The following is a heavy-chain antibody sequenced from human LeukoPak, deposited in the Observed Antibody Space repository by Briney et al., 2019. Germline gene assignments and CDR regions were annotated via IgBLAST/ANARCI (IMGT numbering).Heavy chain of an antibody. CDR2: IKSRADGGTT. CDR3: TSVPYYGLRGD. D-gene: IGHD3-10*01. V-gene: IGHV3-15*01. Sequence: GESLRLSCAASGFTLSNAWMSWVRQAPGKGLEWVGRIKSRADGGTTDYAAHVKGRFTISRDEIKNTLYLQMNSLKSEDTAVYYCTSVPYYGLRGDWGQGTLVTVSS. CDR1: GFTLSNAW. J-gene: IGHJ4*02.